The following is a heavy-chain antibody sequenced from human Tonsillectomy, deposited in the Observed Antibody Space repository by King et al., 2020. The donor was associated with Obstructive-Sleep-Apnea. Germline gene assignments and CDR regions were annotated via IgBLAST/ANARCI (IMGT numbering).Heavy chain of an antibody. CDR1: GVSIRSSSYY. CDR3: ARGWGSFDY. J-gene: IGHJ4*02. Sequence: QLQESGPGLVKPSETLSLTCTVSGVSIRSSSYYWGWVRQPPGKGLEWIGSIYYSGKTYSNPSLKSRVTISVDTSKNQFSLKLSSVTAADTAVYYCARGWGSFDYWGQGTLVTVSS. CDR2: IYYSGKT. D-gene: IGHD3-16*01. V-gene: IGHV4-39*07.